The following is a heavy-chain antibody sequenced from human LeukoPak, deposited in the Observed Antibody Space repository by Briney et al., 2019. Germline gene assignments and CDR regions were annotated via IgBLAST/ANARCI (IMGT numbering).Heavy chain of an antibody. CDR2: INHSGST. CDR1: GGSFSGYY. Sequence: KPSETLSLTCAVYGGSFSGYYWSWIRQPPGKGLEWIGEINHSGSTNYNPSLKSRVTISVDTSKNQFSLKLSSVTGADTAVYYCARSAKRYCTNGVCSRWFDPWGQGTLVTVSS. CDR3: ARSAKRYCTNGVCSRWFDP. D-gene: IGHD2-8*01. V-gene: IGHV4-34*01. J-gene: IGHJ5*02.